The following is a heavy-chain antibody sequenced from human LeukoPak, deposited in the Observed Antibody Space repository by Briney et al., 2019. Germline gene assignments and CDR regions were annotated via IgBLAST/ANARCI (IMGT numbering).Heavy chain of an antibody. D-gene: IGHD3-22*01. V-gene: IGHV4-39*01. Sequence: SETLSLTCTVSGGSISSSSYYWGWIRQPPGKGLEWIGNIYYSGTTYYNPSLKSRVTISVDTSKNQFSLKLSSVTAADTAVYHCARHRYSSGYYAGAGLDYWGQGTLVTVSS. CDR3: ARHRYSSGYYAGAGLDY. J-gene: IGHJ4*02. CDR2: IYYSGTT. CDR1: GGSISSSSYY.